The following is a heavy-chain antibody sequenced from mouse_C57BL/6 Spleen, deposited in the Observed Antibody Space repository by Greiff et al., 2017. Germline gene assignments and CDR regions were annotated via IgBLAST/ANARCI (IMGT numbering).Heavy chain of an antibody. J-gene: IGHJ1*03. D-gene: IGHD1-1*01. Sequence: QVQLKQPGAELVKPGASVKLSCKASGYTFTSYWMQWVKQRPGQGLEWIGEIDPSDSYTNYNQKFKGKATLTVDTSSSTAYMQLSSLTSEDSAVYYCARRDYYGSSYEYFDVWGTGTTVTVSS. CDR2: IDPSDSYT. CDR1: GYTFTSYW. V-gene: IGHV1-50*01. CDR3: ARRDYYGSSYEYFDV.